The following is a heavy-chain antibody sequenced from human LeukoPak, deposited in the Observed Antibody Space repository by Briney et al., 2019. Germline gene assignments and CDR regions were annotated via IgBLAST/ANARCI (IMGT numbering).Heavy chain of an antibody. D-gene: IGHD3-3*01. Sequence: PGGSLKLSCAASGFTFSGSAMHWVRQASGKGLEWVGRIRSKGNSYATAYAASVKGRFTISRDDSKNTAYLQMNSLKTEDTAVYYCTRRYDFWSGSGDYWGQGTLVSVSS. J-gene: IGHJ4*02. V-gene: IGHV3-73*01. CDR1: GFTFSGSA. CDR3: TRRYDFWSGSGDY. CDR2: IRSKGNSYAT.